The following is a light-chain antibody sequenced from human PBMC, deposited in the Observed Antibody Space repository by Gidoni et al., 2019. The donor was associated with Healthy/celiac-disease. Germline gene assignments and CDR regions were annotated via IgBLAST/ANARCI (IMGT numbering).Light chain of an antibody. J-gene: IGKJ1*01. CDR3: MQALQTPPSWT. CDR2: LGS. CDR1: QSLLHSNGYNY. V-gene: IGKV2-28*01. Sequence: DIVMTQSPLSLPVTTGEPASISCRSSQSLLHSNGYNYLDWYLQKTGQSPQLLIYLGSNRASGVPDRFSGSGSGTDFTMKISRVEAEDVGVYYCMQALQTPPSWTFXQXTKVEIK.